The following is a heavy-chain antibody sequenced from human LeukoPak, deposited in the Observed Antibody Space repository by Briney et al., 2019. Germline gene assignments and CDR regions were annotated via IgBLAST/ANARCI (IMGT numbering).Heavy chain of an antibody. CDR1: GYTFTSYY. J-gene: IGHJ4*02. V-gene: IGHV1-46*01. CDR2: INPSGGST. Sequence: GASVKVSCKASGYTFTSYYMHWVRQAPGQGLEWMGIINPSGGSTSYAQKFQGRVTMTRDTSTSTVYMEMSSLRSEDTAVYYCARVGQLTGHYDYWGQGTLVTVSS. CDR3: ARVGQLTGHYDY. D-gene: IGHD3-9*01.